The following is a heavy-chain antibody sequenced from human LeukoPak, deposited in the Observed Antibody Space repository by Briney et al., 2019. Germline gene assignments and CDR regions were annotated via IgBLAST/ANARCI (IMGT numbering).Heavy chain of an antibody. CDR3: ARDRDILTGNYYGY. CDR2: ISLDGGTN. J-gene: IGHJ4*02. V-gene: IGHV3-30*19. D-gene: IGHD3-9*01. Sequence: GGSLRLSCAASGFTFNIYGMHWVRQAPGKGLEWVAFISLDGGTNYYADSVKGRFTISRDDSKNTLYLQMDSLRAEDTAVYYCARDRDILTGNYYGYWGQGTLVTVSS. CDR1: GFTFNIYG.